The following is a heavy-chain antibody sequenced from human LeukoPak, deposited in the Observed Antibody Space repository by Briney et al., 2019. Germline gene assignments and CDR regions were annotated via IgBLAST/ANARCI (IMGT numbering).Heavy chain of an antibody. V-gene: IGHV3-20*04. D-gene: IGHD3-22*01. J-gene: IGHJ3*02. CDR3: AREAYYYDSGVFDAFDI. CDR2: INWNGGST. CDR1: GFTFDDYG. Sequence: PGGSLRLSCAASGFTFDDYGMSWVRQAPGKGLEWVSGINWNGGSTGYADSVKGRFTISRDNAKNSLYLQMNSLRAEDTALYYCAREAYYYDSGVFDAFDIWGQGTMVTVSS.